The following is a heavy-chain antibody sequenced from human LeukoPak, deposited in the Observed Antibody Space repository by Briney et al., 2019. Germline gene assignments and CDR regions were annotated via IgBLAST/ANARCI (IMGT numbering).Heavy chain of an antibody. J-gene: IGHJ4*02. V-gene: IGHV3-74*01. D-gene: IGHD6-13*01. Sequence: LVWVSRINSDGSSTSYADSVKGRFTISRDNAKNTLYLQMNSLRAEDTAVYYCARGWPSHWGQGTLVTVSS. CDR2: INSDGSST. CDR3: ARGWPSH.